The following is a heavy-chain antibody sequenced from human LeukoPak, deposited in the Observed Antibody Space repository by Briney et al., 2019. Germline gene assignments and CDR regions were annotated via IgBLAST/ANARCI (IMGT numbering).Heavy chain of an antibody. J-gene: IGHJ4*02. CDR3: ARDQGYTYGYSEVDY. Sequence: SETLSLTCTVSGGSISSRSYFWGWIRQPPGKGLEGIGSIYYSGSTYYNPSLKSRVTISVDTSKNQFSLRLTSATAADTAVYYCARDQGYTYGYSEVDYWGRGTLVTVSS. CDR2: IYYSGST. D-gene: IGHD5-18*01. CDR1: GGSISSRSYF. V-gene: IGHV4-39*07.